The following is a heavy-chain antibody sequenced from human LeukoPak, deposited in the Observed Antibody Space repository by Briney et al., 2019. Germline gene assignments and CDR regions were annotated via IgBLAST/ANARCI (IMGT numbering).Heavy chain of an antibody. V-gene: IGHV4-59*08. J-gene: IGHJ5*02. CDR2: IYYSGST. Sequence: SETLFLTCTVSGGSISSYYWSWIRQPPGRGLEWIGYIYYSGSTNYNPSLKSRVTISVDTSKNQFSLKLSSVTAADTAVYYCARQEVDAGDGHIWFDPWGQGTLVTVSS. CDR3: ARQEVDAGDGHIWFDP. CDR1: GGSISSYY. D-gene: IGHD3-10*01.